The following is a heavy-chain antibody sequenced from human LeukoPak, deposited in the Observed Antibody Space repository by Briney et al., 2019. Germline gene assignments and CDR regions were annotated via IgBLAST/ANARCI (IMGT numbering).Heavy chain of an antibody. V-gene: IGHV4-59*01. CDR2: IFDSGGT. D-gene: IGHD6-13*01. CDR1: GGSISNYS. J-gene: IGHJ4*02. CDR3: ARGYSSSWNYFDY. Sequence: SETLSLTCTVSGGSISNYSWSWIRQPPGKGLEWVGYIFDSGGTKYNPSLKSRVTISVGTSKKQFSLKLSSVTAADTAVYYCARGYSSSWNYFDYWGQGTLVTVSS.